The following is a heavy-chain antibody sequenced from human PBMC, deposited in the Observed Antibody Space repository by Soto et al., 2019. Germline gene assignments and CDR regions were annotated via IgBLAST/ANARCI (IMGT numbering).Heavy chain of an antibody. CDR2: ISTSVGST. CDR1: GXTVSTFS. Sequence: GSLRLSCAASGXTVSTFSMSWVRQAPGKGLGGVSAISTSVGSTYYTDSVKGQFTISIENSKNTLHLQMNSLRDEDTAVYYCAKGGQSYDYWGQGTLGTVS. D-gene: IGHD3-10*01. CDR3: AKGGQSYDY. V-gene: IGHV3-23*01. J-gene: IGHJ4*02.